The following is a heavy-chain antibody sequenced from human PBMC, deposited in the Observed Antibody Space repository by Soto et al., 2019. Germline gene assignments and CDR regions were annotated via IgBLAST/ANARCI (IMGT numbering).Heavy chain of an antibody. CDR3: ASYCSGGSCYTLYAFDI. D-gene: IGHD2-15*01. CDR2: IYYSGST. CDR1: GGSISSSSYY. J-gene: IGHJ3*02. V-gene: IGHV4-39*01. Sequence: PSETLSLTCTVSGGSISSSSYYWGWIRQPPGKGLEWIGSIYYSGSTYYNPSLKSRVTISVDTSKSQFSLKLSSVTAADTAVYYCASYCSGGSCYTLYAFDIWGQGTMVTVSS.